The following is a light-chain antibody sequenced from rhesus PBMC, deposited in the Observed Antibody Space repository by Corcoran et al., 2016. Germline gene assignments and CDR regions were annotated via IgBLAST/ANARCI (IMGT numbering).Light chain of an antibody. V-gene: IGKV1-43*02. J-gene: IGKJ3*01. CDR2: DAS. Sequence: DIQMTQSPSSLSASAGDRVTITCRASQGISNFLSWYQQKPGKAPHLLIYDASTLQGGVPSRFSGSGSGTDFTLTISSLQAEDFATYICLQYSSDPLTFGPGTKLDVE. CDR3: LQYSSDPLT. CDR1: QGISNF.